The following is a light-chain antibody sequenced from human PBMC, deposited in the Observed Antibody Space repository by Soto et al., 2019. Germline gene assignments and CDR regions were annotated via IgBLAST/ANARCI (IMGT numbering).Light chain of an antibody. CDR3: QQYGSSPMYT. Sequence: EIVLTQSPATLSLSPGERATLSCRASQSISSSYLAWYQQKPGQAPRLLIYGASSRATGIPDRFSGSGSGTDFTPTISRLEPEDFAVYYCQQYGSSPMYTFGQGTKLEIK. V-gene: IGKV3-20*01. J-gene: IGKJ2*01. CDR1: QSISSSY. CDR2: GAS.